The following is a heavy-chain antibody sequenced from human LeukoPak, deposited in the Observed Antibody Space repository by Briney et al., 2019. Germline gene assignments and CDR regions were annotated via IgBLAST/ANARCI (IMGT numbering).Heavy chain of an antibody. J-gene: IGHJ5*02. CDR2: INPNSGGT. CDR3: ARDPPYCSSTSCYDRANWFDP. V-gene: IGHV1-2*02. D-gene: IGHD2-2*01. Sequence: ASVKVSCKASGYTFTGYYMHWVRQAPGQGLERMGWINPNSGGTNYAQKFQGRVTMTRDTSISTAYMELSGLRSDDTAVYYCARDPPYCSSTSCYDRANWFDPWGQGTLVTVSS. CDR1: GYTFTGYY.